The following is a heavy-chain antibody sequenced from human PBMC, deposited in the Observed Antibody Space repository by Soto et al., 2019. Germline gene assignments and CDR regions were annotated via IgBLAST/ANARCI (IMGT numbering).Heavy chain of an antibody. V-gene: IGHV3-33*01. D-gene: IGHD4-4*01. Sequence: QVQLVESGGGVVQPGRSLRLSCAASGFTFSNYGMHWVRQAPGTGLEWVAVIWYDGSNTYYADSVKGRFTISRDNSKNTLYLQMNSLRAEDTAVYYCARPPYSNYYYYYMEVWGKGTTVTVSS. CDR3: ARPPYSNYYYYYMEV. J-gene: IGHJ6*03. CDR2: IWYDGSNT. CDR1: GFTFSNYG.